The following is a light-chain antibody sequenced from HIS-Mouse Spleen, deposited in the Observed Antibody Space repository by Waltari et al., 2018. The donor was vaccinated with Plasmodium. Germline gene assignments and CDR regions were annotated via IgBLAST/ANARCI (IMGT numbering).Light chain of an antibody. V-gene: IGKV1-39*01. CDR1: QSISSY. J-gene: IGKJ3*01. CDR2: AAS. CDR3: QQSYSTPFT. Sequence: DIQMTPYPSSLSASVGDRVTITCRGSQSISSYLNWYQQKPGKAPKLLIDAASSLKSGVPSRFSGSGSGTDFTLTISSLQPEDFATYYCQQSYSTPFTFGPGTKVDIK.